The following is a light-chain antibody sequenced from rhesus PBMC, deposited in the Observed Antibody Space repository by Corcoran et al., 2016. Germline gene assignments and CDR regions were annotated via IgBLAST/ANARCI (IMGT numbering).Light chain of an antibody. Sequence: DTVLTQSPPSLAVSPGQRAAFTCRASESVSFFGIHLIHWYQQKPGQPPKLLIYQNSKKSTGVQARFSGRGSGTDFTLTINPVGADDASDSYCQQSVNSPYPFGHGAKLEF. V-gene: IGKV7-13*01. J-gene: IGKJ2*01. CDR2: QNS. CDR1: ESVSFFGIHL. CDR3: QQSVNSPYP.